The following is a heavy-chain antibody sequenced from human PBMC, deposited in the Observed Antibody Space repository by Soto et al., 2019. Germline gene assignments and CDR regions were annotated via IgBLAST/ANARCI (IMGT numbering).Heavy chain of an antibody. D-gene: IGHD1-26*01. V-gene: IGHV1-58*01. CDR1: GFNFICSA. CDR3: AAEYSGRYCNALDF. Sequence: SVKVSCKASGFNFICSAVQWVRQARGQRPEWIGWIVVGSGNTKYAQKFQERVTITTDMSTSTAYMELNSLSCEDTALSYCAAEYSGRYCNALDFWGQGTLVTVYS. J-gene: IGHJ4*02. CDR2: IVVGSGNT.